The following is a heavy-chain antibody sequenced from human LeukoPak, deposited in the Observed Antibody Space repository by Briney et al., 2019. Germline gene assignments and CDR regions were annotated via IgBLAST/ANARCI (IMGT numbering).Heavy chain of an antibody. CDR3: ARDRDRSHAFDI. V-gene: IGHV3-53*01. CDR2: IYRGDST. D-gene: IGHD1-14*01. CDR1: GFTVSSNY. J-gene: IGHJ3*02. Sequence: GGSLRLSCAASGFTVSSNYMSWVRQAPGKGLEWVSVIYRGDSTYYGDSGKGRFTISRDNSKNTLYLQMNSLRADDTAVYYCARDRDRSHAFDIWGQGTMVTVSS.